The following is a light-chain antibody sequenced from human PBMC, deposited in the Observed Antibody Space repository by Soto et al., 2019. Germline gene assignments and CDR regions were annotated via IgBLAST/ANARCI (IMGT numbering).Light chain of an antibody. CDR1: SSDVGTYDY. CDR3: CSFSTSGTHV. V-gene: IGLV2-14*01. CDR2: DVN. Sequence: QSALTQPASVSGSPGQSITISCTGTSSDVGTYDYVSWHQQHPGKAPKLIIYDVNNRPSGVSSRFSGSKSGNTASLTISGPQAEDEADYYCCSFSTSGTHVFGTGTKLTVL. J-gene: IGLJ1*01.